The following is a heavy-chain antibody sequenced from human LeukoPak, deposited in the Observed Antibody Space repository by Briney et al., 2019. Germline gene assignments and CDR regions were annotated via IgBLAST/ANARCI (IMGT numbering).Heavy chain of an antibody. D-gene: IGHD4-17*01. Sequence: GGSLRVSFAASGFTFISYEMNGVRQAPGEGLWCVSYISSSVSTIYYADSVKGRFSISRDNAKNSLYLQMNSLRAEETAVYYCAREETNGDFAYWGQGTLVTVSS. CDR2: ISSSVSTI. CDR3: AREETNGDFAY. CDR1: GFTFISYE. J-gene: IGHJ4*02. V-gene: IGHV3-48*03.